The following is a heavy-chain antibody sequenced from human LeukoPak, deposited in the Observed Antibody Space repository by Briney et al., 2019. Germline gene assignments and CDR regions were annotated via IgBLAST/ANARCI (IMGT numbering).Heavy chain of an antibody. CDR2: IYYSGST. J-gene: IGHJ4*02. D-gene: IGHD3-10*01. V-gene: IGHV4-59*01. CDR3: ARWGYYGSGSYRFDY. CDR1: GGSIGSYY. Sequence: PSETLSLTCTVSGGSIGSYYWSWIRQPPGKGLEWIGYIYYSGSTNYNPSLKSRVTISVDTSKNQFSLKLSSVTAADTAVYYCARWGYYGSGSYRFDYWGQGTLVTVSS.